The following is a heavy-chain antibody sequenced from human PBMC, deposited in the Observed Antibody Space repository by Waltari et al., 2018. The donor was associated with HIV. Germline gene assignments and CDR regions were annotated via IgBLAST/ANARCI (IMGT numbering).Heavy chain of an antibody. CDR2: ISWNSVTI. CDR3: AKGGTVTTDYFNY. J-gene: IGHJ4*02. CDR1: GFFFHDYA. V-gene: IGHV3-9*01. Sequence: DVQLVESGGGLVQPGRSLRLSCAASGFFFHDYAIHWVRQAPGKGLEWVSGISWNSVTIYYADSVRGRFTISRDNAKNSLYLQMNSLRAEDTAFYYCAKGGTVTTDYFNYWGQGTLVTVSS. D-gene: IGHD4-17*01.